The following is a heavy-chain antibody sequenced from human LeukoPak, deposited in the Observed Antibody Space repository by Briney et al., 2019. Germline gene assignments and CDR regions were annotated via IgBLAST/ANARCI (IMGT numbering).Heavy chain of an antibody. D-gene: IGHD4-17*01. Sequence: GGSLRLSCAASGFTFRSYKMNWVRQAPGRGLEWISSISTSSSYMYYADSVKGRFTISRDNAKNSLYLQMNSLRPEDTAVYYCARTDGDYDYWGQGTLVTVSS. V-gene: IGHV3-21*01. CDR1: GFTFRSYK. CDR2: ISTSSSYM. CDR3: ARTDGDYDY. J-gene: IGHJ4*02.